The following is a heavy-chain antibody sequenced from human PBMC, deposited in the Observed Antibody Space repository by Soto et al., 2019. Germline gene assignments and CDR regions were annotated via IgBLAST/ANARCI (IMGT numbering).Heavy chain of an antibody. CDR1: GGSISSSNW. CDR2: IYHSGST. Sequence: QVQLQESGPGLVKPSGTLSLTCAVSGGSISSSNWWSWVRQPPGKGLEWIGEIYHSGSTNYTPSLKRRVTISVDTSKTQFSLKLSSVTAADTAVYYCARWSVTMIVVVSDAFDIWGQGTMVTVSS. D-gene: IGHD3-22*01. V-gene: IGHV4-4*02. J-gene: IGHJ3*02. CDR3: ARWSVTMIVVVSDAFDI.